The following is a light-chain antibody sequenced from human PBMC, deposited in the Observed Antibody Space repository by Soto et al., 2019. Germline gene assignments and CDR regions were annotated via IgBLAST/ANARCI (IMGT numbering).Light chain of an antibody. J-gene: IGKJ1*01. CDR3: QQYNSYLWT. CDR2: KAS. Sequence: DIQMTQSPSTLSVSVGDRVTITCRASQSISSWLAWYQQKPGKAPKLLIYKASSLGSGVPSRFSGSGSGTEFTLTISILQPDDFATYYCQQYNSYLWTFGQGTKVDIK. V-gene: IGKV1-5*03. CDR1: QSISSW.